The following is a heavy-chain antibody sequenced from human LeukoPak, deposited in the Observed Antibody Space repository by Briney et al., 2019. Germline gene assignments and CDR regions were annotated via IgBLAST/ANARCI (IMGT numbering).Heavy chain of an antibody. CDR1: GFIFSTYG. CDR3: TKDRPEAYFDY. D-gene: IGHD2-2*01. Sequence: GGSLRLSCAASGFIFSTYGMHWVRQAPGKGLEWVAFIRSDGSIKYYADSVKGRFTISRGNSKNTLYLQMNSLRAEDTAVYYCTKDRPEAYFDYWGQGTLVTVSS. V-gene: IGHV3-30*02. CDR2: IRSDGSIK. J-gene: IGHJ4*02.